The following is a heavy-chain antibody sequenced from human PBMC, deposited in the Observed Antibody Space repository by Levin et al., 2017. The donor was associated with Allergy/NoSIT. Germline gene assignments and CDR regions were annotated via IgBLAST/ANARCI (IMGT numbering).Heavy chain of an antibody. CDR3: AREPGWTRYYYYGMDV. Sequence: GESLKISCAASGFTFSSYSMNWVRQAPGKGLEWVSSISSSSSYIYYADSVKGRFTISRDNAKNSLYLQMNSLRAEDTAVYYCAREPGWTRYYYYGMDVWGQGTTVTVSS. V-gene: IGHV3-21*01. CDR2: ISSSSSYI. CDR1: GFTFSSYS. D-gene: IGHD2-15*01. J-gene: IGHJ6*02.